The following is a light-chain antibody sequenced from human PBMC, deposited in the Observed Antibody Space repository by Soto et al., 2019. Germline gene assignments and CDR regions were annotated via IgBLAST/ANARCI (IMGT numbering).Light chain of an antibody. J-gene: IGKJ1*01. Sequence: EIVLTQSPGTLSLSPGERATLSCRASQSVSSSYLAWYQQKPGQAPRLLIYGASSRATGIPDRFSGSGAGKDFTLIISRLEAEDFAVYYCQQYGSSPQAFGQGTKVEIK. CDR2: GAS. CDR3: QQYGSSPQA. CDR1: QSVSSSY. V-gene: IGKV3-20*01.